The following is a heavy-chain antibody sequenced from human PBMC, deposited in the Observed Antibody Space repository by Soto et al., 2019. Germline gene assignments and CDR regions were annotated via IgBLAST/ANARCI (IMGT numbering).Heavy chain of an antibody. V-gene: IGHV1-69*12. CDR3: TRDQNNDFYNWFDP. J-gene: IGHJ5*02. D-gene: IGHD3-3*01. Sequence: QVQLVQSGAEVKKPGSSVKVSCKASGGTFSSYAISWVRQAPGQGLEWMGGIIPIFGTANYAQKFQGRVTXXAXEXMSTAYMELSSLRSEDTAVYYCTRDQNNDFYNWFDPWGQGTLVTVSS. CDR1: GGTFSSYA. CDR2: IIPIFGTA.